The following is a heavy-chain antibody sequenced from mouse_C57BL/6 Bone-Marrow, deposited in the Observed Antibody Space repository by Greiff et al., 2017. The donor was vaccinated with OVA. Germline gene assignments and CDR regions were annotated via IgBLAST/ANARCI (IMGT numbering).Heavy chain of an antibody. D-gene: IGHD1-1*01. CDR1: GFSLTSYG. CDR2: IWSGGST. Sequence: VQLKESGPGLVQPSQSLSITCTVSGFSLTSYGVHWVRQSPGKGLEWLGVIWSGGSTDYNAAFISRLSISKNNSKSQVFFKMNSLQADDTAIYYCARNPLYYGSSDWYFDVWGTGTTVTVSA. J-gene: IGHJ1*03. V-gene: IGHV2-2*01. CDR3: ARNPLYYGSSDWYFDV.